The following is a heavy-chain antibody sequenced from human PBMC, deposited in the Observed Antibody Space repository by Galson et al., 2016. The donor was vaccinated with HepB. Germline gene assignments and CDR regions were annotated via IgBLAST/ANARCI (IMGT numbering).Heavy chain of an antibody. CDR1: GYNFRSYW. CDR2: IYPGDSDT. J-gene: IGHJ5*02. Sequence: QSGAEVKKPGESLKISCKGSGYNFRSYWIGWVRQKPGKGLEWMGIIYPGDSDTRYSPSFQGQVTISADKSISTAYLQWSSLKASDTAMYYCVSARASTGTFWFDPWGQGTLVTVSS. D-gene: IGHD6-13*01. V-gene: IGHV5-51*01. CDR3: VSARASTGTFWFDP.